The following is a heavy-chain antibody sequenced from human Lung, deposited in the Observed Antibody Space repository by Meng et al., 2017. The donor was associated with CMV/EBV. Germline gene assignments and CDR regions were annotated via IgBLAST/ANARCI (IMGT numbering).Heavy chain of an antibody. V-gene: IGHV1-69*10. Sequence: SVXVPXXASRNIFSSYTLPWVRQAPGQGLEWMGGIIPIFAIANYAQSFRGRVTITADTSTSTGYMELSGLRSEDTAVYYCAVYCGTTSCYDGYGMDVWGQGTXVTVSS. CDR1: RNIFSSYT. CDR2: IIPIFAIA. CDR3: AVYCGTTSCYDGYGMDV. D-gene: IGHD2-2*01. J-gene: IGHJ6*02.